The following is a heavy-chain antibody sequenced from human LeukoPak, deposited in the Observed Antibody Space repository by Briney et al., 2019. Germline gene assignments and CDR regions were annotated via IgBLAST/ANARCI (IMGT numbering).Heavy chain of an antibody. CDR2: IYSDNT. D-gene: IGHD2-2*01. J-gene: IGHJ4*02. Sequence: GGSLRLSCTVSGFTVSSNSMSWVRQAPGKGLEWVSFIYSDNTHYSDSVKGRFTISRDNSKNSLYLQMNSLRAEDTAVYYCAREGYCSSTSCYDYWGQGTLVTVSS. CDR1: GFTVSSNS. V-gene: IGHV3-53*01. CDR3: AREGYCSSTSCYDY.